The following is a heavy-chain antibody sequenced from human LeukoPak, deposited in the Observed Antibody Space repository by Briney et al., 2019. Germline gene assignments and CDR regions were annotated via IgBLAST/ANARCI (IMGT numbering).Heavy chain of an antibody. CDR3: ARDPRELLWFGEFSYNWLDP. CDR1: GYTFTGYY. Sequence: ASVKVSCKASGYTFTGYYMHWVRQAPGQGLEWMGWINPNSGGTNYAQKFQGRVTMTRDTSISTAYMELSRLRSDDTAVYYCARDPRELLWFGEFSYNWLDPWGQGTLVTVSS. D-gene: IGHD3-10*01. V-gene: IGHV1-2*02. J-gene: IGHJ5*02. CDR2: INPNSGGT.